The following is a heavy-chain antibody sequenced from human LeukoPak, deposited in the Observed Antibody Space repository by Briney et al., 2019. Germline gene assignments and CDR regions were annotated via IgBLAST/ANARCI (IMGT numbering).Heavy chain of an antibody. CDR1: GGSISSYY. CDR3: ARVELHPTDDAFDI. CDR2: IYYSGST. Sequence: SETLSLTCTVSGGSISSYYWSWIRQPPGKGLEWIGYIYYSGSTNYNPSLKSRATISVDTSKNQFSLKLSSVTAADTAVYYCARVELHPTDDAFDIWGQGTMVTVSS. V-gene: IGHV4-59*01. J-gene: IGHJ3*02. D-gene: IGHD1-7*01.